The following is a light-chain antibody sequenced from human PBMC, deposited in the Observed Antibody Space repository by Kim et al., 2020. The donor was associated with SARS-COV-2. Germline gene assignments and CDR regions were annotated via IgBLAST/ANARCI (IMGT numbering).Light chain of an antibody. CDR1: NIGSKS. Sequence: SYELTQPPSVSVAPGKTARITCGGNNIGSKSVHWYQQKPGQAPVLVIYYDSDRPSGIPERFSGSNSGHTATLTISRVEAGDEADYYCQVWDSSSDLLVFG. J-gene: IGLJ2*01. CDR3: QVWDSSSDLLV. CDR2: YDS. V-gene: IGLV3-21*04.